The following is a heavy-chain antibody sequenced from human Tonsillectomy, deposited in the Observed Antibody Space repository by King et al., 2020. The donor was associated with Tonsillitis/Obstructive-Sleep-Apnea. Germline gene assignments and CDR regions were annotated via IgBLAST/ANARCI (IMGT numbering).Heavy chain of an antibody. CDR3: AREGVGSDIVVVPGASPFLDY. D-gene: IGHD2-2*01. J-gene: IGHJ4*02. CDR2: ISYDGGNK. Sequence: VQLVESGGGVVQPGRSLRLSCAASGFTFNTYAMHWVRQAPGKGLEWVAVISYDGGNKYYADSVKGRFTISRDNSKNTLYLQLNSLSAEDTAVYYCAREGVGSDIVVVPGASPFLDYWGQGTLVTVSS. CDR1: GFTFNTYA. V-gene: IGHV3-30*01.